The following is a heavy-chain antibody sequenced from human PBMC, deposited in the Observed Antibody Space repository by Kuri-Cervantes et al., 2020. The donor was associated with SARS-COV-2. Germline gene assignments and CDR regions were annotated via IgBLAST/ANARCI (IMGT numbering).Heavy chain of an antibody. CDR3: ARRARPDAFDI. CDR1: GFTFSDYY. J-gene: IGHJ3*02. Sequence: GGSLRLSCAASGFTFSDYYMSWIRQAPGKGLEWVSSISSSSSYIYYADSVKGRFTISRDNAKNSLYLQMNSLRAEDTAVYYCARRARPDAFDIWGQGTMVTVSS. CDR2: ISSSSSYI. V-gene: IGHV3-11*06.